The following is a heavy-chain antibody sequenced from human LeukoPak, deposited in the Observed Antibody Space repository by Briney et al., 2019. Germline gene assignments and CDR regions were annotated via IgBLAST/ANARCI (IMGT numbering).Heavy chain of an antibody. Sequence: GESLKISCKGSGYRFNAYWIAWVRQMPGKGLEWMGSVYPGDSDTRYSPSFQGHVTISADKSISTAYLQWSSLKASDTAIYYCARHKRETMGSDYWGQGILVTVSS. CDR1: GYRFNAYW. CDR3: ARHKRETMGSDY. CDR2: VYPGDSDT. V-gene: IGHV5-51*01. J-gene: IGHJ4*02. D-gene: IGHD1-26*01.